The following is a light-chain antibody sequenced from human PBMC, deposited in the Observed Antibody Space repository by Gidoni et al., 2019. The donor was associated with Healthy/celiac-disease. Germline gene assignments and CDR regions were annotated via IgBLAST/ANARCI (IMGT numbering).Light chain of an antibody. Sequence: EIVLTQSPGTLSLSPGERATPSCRASQSVSSSYLAWYQQKPGQAPRLLIYGASSRATGIPDRFSGSGSGTDFTLTISRLEPEDFAVYYCQQYGSSPPGYTFXQXTKLEIK. J-gene: IGKJ2*01. CDR1: QSVSSSY. V-gene: IGKV3-20*01. CDR3: QQYGSSPPGYT. CDR2: GAS.